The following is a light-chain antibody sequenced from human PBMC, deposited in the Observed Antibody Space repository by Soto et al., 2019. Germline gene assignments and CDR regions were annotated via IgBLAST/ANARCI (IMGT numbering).Light chain of an antibody. CDR2: DTS. CDR3: QHYVSWPLA. V-gene: IGKV3-15*01. CDR1: RGIGST. Sequence: EVVMTQSPATLSVSPGERATLSCRASRGIGSTLAWYQQKPGQTPRLLIYDTSTRATGVPGRFIGSRSGTEFTLTITSLQSEDFGIYYCQHYVSWPLAFGGGTRV. J-gene: IGKJ4*01.